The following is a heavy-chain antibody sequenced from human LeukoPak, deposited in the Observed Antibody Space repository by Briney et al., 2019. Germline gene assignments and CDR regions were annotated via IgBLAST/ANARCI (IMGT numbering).Heavy chain of an antibody. CDR3: AKDRWVLNIVVVPALDY. CDR1: GFTFNTYE. J-gene: IGHJ4*02. V-gene: IGHV3-48*01. CDR2: IASSGSTI. D-gene: IGHD2-2*01. Sequence: GGSLRLSCAASGFTFNTYEMNWVRQAPGKGLEWLAYIASSGSTIYYADYVKGRFTISRDNSKNTLYLQMNSLRAEDTAVYYCAKDRWVLNIVVVPALDYWGQGTLVTVSS.